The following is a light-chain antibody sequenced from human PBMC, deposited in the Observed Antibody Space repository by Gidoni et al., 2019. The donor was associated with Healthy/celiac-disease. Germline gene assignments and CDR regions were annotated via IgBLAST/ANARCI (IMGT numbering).Light chain of an antibody. CDR2: KAS. V-gene: IGKV1-5*03. CDR1: QSVSSW. Sequence: DIQLTQSPSTLSASVGDRVTITCWASQSVSSWLAWYQQKPGKAPNLLIYKASSLESGVPSRFSGSGSGTEFTLTISSLQPDDFATYYCQQYTTNWRTFGQGTKVEIK. J-gene: IGKJ1*01. CDR3: QQYTTNWRT.